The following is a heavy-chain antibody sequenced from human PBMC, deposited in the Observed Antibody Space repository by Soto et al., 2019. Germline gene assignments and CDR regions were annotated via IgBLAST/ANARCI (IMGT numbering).Heavy chain of an antibody. Sequence: PVGSLRLSCAASGFTFSSYWMHWVRQAPGKGLVWVSRINSDGSSTSYADSVKGRFTISRDNAKNTLYLQMNSLRAEDTAVYYCARDSSGWGYFDYWGQGTLVNVSS. CDR2: INSDGSST. V-gene: IGHV3-74*01. CDR3: ARDSSGWGYFDY. D-gene: IGHD6-19*01. J-gene: IGHJ4*02. CDR1: GFTFSSYW.